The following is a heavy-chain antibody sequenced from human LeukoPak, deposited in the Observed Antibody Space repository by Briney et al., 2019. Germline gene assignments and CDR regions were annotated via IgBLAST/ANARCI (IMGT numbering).Heavy chain of an antibody. V-gene: IGHV1-2*02. Sequence: GASVKVSCKASGYTFTGYYIHWVRQAPGQGLEWMGWINPNNGGTNYALKFQGRVTMTRDTSISTAYMELSRLRSDDTAVYYCARKHYDSGSYGPWGQGTLVTVSS. CDR1: GYTFTGYY. CDR3: ARKHYDSGSYGP. J-gene: IGHJ5*02. D-gene: IGHD3-10*01. CDR2: INPNNGGT.